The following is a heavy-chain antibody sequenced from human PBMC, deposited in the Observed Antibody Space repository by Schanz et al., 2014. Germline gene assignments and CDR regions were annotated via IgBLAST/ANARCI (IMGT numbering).Heavy chain of an antibody. D-gene: IGHD2-21*02. CDR3: AKDLGVDCGDGCFNWYFDL. V-gene: IGHV3-48*01. CDR1: GFTFSSNS. J-gene: IGHJ2*01. Sequence: EAHLVESGGGLVQPGGSLRLSCAASGFTFSSNSMNWVRQAPGKGLEWISYIGSSSSRIDHADSVKGRFTISRDNAKNSLYLQMNSLRAEDTAVYFCAKDLGVDCGDGCFNWYFDLWGRGTLVTVSS. CDR2: IGSSSSRI.